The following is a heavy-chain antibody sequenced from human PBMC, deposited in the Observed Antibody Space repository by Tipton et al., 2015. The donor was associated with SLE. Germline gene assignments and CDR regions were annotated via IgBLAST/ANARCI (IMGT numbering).Heavy chain of an antibody. D-gene: IGHD3-9*01. CDR2: VYSGGSK. CDR1: GFSFSSYA. V-gene: IGHV3-23*03. CDR3: ARDHILTGYYPYFDY. J-gene: IGHJ4*02. Sequence: SLRLSCEASGFSFSSYAMSWVRQAPGKGLEWVSNVYSGGSKFYRDSVKGRFTISRDNSKNTLYLQMNSLRAEDTAVYYCARDHILTGYYPYFDYWGQGTLVTVSS.